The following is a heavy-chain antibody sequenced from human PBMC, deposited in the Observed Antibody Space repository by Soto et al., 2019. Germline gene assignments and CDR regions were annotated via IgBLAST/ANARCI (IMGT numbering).Heavy chain of an antibody. D-gene: IGHD2-15*01. CDR3: AKDGGPLQKLPRSWSDY. J-gene: IGHJ4*02. CDR2: ISWNSGDI. V-gene: IGHV3-9*01. CDR1: GFTFDDYA. Sequence: EVQLVESGGGLVQPGRSLRLSCAASGFTFDDYALHWVRQAPGKGLEWVSGISWNSGDIGYADFVKGRFTISRDNAQNSLYLQMNSLRAEDTALYYCAKDGGPLQKLPRSWSDYWGQRTLVTVSS.